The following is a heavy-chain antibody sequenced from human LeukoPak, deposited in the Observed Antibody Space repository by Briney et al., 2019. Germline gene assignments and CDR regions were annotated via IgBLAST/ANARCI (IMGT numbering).Heavy chain of an antibody. J-gene: IGHJ4*02. CDR3: ARVWYSHGQIGY. Sequence: GGSLRLSCAASGFTFSSYSMNWVRQAPGKGLEWVSSISSSSSYIYYADSVKGRFTISRPYAKNSLYLQRNSMRADDTAVYYCARVWYSHGQIGYWGQGTLVTVSS. V-gene: IGHV3-21*01. CDR1: GFTFSSYS. CDR2: ISSSSSYI. D-gene: IGHD2-21*02.